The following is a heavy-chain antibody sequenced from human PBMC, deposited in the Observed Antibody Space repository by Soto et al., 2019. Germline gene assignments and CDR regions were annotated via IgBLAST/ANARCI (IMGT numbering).Heavy chain of an antibody. J-gene: IGHJ4*02. V-gene: IGHV3-7*01. CDR3: AREGGDCSGGSCYLYYFDY. Sequence: EVQLVESGGGLVQPGGSLRLSCAASGFTFSSYWMSWVRQAPGKGLEWVANIKQDGSEKYYVDSVKGRFTISRDNAKNSLYLQMNSLRAEDTAVYYCAREGGDCSGGSCYLYYFDYCGQRTLVTVSS. CDR2: IKQDGSEK. CDR1: GFTFSSYW. D-gene: IGHD2-15*01.